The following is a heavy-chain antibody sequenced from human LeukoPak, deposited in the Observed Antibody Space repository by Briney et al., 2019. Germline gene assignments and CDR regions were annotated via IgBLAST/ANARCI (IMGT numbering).Heavy chain of an antibody. CDR2: MNPNNGHT. J-gene: IGHJ6*02. V-gene: IGHV1-8*01. CDR1: GYILTSYD. Sequence: ASVKVSCKASGYILTSYDINGVRQATGQGLEWMGWMNPNNGHTGYAQEFQGRVTMTRDTSISTAYMDLSSLRSDDTAVYYCVRVQSGSYARYGMDVWGQGTTVTVSS. D-gene: IGHD1-26*01. CDR3: VRVQSGSYARYGMDV.